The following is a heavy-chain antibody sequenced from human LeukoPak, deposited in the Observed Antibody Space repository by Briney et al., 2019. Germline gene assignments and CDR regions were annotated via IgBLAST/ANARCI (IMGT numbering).Heavy chain of an antibody. CDR3: ARFPIVERATATNY. J-gene: IGHJ4*02. D-gene: IGHD5-24*01. V-gene: IGHV1-8*02. CDR1: GYSFTNYD. Sequence: ASVKVSCKASGYSFTNYDINWVRQATGQGLEWMGWMNPNSGITAYAQKFQGRVTMTRDTSISTAYMELSRLRSDDTAVYYCARFPIVERATATNYWGQGTLVTVSS. CDR2: MNPNSGIT.